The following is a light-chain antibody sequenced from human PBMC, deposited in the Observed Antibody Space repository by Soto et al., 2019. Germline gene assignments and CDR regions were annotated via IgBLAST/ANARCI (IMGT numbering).Light chain of an antibody. CDR3: SSYTSSSTPVV. CDR2: EVS. CDR1: SSNIGANYD. Sequence: QAVVTQPPSVSGAPGQRVTISCTGSSSNIGANYDVHWYQVLPGTAPKLMIYEVSNRPSGVSNRFSGPKSGNTASLTISGLQAEDEADYYCSSYTSSSTPVVFGGGTKVTVL. J-gene: IGLJ2*01. V-gene: IGLV1-40*01.